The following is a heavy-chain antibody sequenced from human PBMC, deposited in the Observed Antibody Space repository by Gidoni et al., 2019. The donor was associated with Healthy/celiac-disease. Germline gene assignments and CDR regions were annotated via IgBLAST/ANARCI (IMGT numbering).Heavy chain of an antibody. CDR1: GFHFCSYA. CDR2: ISGSGGST. D-gene: IGHD1-26*01. V-gene: IGHV3-23*01. CDR3: AKDFRGGWELLTYFDY. J-gene: IGHJ4*02. Sequence: EVQRLESGGGLVQPGVSLILSCAGSGFHFCSYAMSWVRQAPGKGLEWVSAISGSGGSTYYADSVKGRFTISRDNSKNTLYLQMNSLRAEDTAVYYCAKDFRGGWELLTYFDYWGQGTLVTVSS.